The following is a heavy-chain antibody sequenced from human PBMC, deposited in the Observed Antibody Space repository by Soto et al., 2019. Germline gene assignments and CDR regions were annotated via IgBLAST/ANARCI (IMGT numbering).Heavy chain of an antibody. V-gene: IGHV4-61*01. D-gene: IGHD1-26*01. CDR2: IYYGGST. J-gene: IGHJ4*02. CDR1: GGSVSSGSS. CDR3: ARARGELAKSYDY. Sequence: QVQLQESGPGLVKPSETLSLTCTVSGGSVSSGSSNGAWIRQPQGKELKWMGYIYYGGSTNYNPSLKSRVTISVDTSKNQFSLKLSSVTAADTAVYYCARARGELAKSYDYWGQGTLVTVSS.